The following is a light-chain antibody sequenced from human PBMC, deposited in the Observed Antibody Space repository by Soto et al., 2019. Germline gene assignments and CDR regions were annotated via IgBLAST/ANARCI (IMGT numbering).Light chain of an antibody. CDR3: QKYDSASSPT. V-gene: IGKV1-27*01. CDR2: AAS. J-gene: IGKJ4*01. Sequence: DIQMTQSPSSLSASVGDRVTVTCRASQGISSYLAWYQQKPGKVPKLLIFAASTLQPGVPSRFSGSGSGTAFTLTIRSLQPEDVATDYCQKYDSASSPTFGGGTKVVIK. CDR1: QGISSY.